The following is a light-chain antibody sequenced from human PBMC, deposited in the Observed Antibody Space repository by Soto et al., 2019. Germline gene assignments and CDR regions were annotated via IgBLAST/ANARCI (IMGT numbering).Light chain of an antibody. CDR2: GVS. J-gene: IGLJ2*01. Sequence: QSALTQPASVSGSPGQSITISCTGTSSDVGGYNHVSWYQHPPGRAPKLILFGVSDWPSGVSHRFSGSKSGNTASLTISGLQAEDEADYYCCSYTSLSSVVFGGGTKLTVL. CDR1: SSDVGGYNH. V-gene: IGLV2-14*01. CDR3: CSYTSLSSVV.